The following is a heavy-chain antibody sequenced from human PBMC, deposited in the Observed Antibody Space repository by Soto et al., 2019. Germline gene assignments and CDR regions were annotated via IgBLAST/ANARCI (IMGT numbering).Heavy chain of an antibody. CDR2: ISGSGGST. CDR1: GFTFSSYA. Sequence: EVQLLESGGGLVQPGGSLRLSCAASGFTFSSYAMSWVRQAPGKGLEWVSAISGSGGSTYYADSVKGRFTISRDNSKNTLYLQMNSLRAEDTAVYYCAKDQSEYSCSSDPFDYWGQGTLVTVSS. V-gene: IGHV3-23*01. J-gene: IGHJ4*02. CDR3: AKDQSEYSCSSDPFDY. D-gene: IGHD6-6*01.